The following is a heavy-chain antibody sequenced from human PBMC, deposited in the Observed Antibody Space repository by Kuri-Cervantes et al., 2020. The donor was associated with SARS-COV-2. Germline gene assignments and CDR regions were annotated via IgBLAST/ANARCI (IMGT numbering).Heavy chain of an antibody. J-gene: IGHJ4*02. Sequence: GGSLRLSCAASGFTSSSYSMNWVRQAPGKGLEWVSYISSSSSTIYYADSVKGRFTISRDNAKNSLYLQMNSLRAEDTAVYYCASWDSSSWETRHYWGQGTLVTVSS. CDR2: ISSSSSTI. V-gene: IGHV3-48*01. CDR3: ASWDSSSWETRHY. D-gene: IGHD6-13*01. CDR1: GFTSSSYS.